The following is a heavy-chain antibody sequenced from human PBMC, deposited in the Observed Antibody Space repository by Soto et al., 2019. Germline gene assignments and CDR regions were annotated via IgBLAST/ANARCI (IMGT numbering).Heavy chain of an antibody. CDR3: ARTSRSTIFGVVIAPAV. CDR2: ISHSGST. CDR1: GGSFRGYY. D-gene: IGHD3-3*01. Sequence: SETLSLTCAVDGGSFRGYYWSWIRQPPGKGLEWIGEISHSGSTNYNPSLKSRVTISVDTSKNQFSLKLSSVTAADTAVYYCARTSRSTIFGVVIAPAVWGKGTTVTVSS. V-gene: IGHV4-34*01. J-gene: IGHJ6*04.